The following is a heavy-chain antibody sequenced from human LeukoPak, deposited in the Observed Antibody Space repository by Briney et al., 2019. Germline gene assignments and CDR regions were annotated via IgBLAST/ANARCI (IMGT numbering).Heavy chain of an antibody. CDR2: TRNKANSYTT. Sequence: PGGSLRLSCAASGFTFSDHYMDWVRQAPGKGLEWVGRTRNKANSYTTEYSASVKGRFTISSDDSKNSLYLQMNSLKTEDAAVYYCARGLSGSYRDYDYGMDVWGQGTTVTVSS. D-gene: IGHD1-26*01. CDR1: GFTFSDHY. J-gene: IGHJ6*02. V-gene: IGHV3-72*01. CDR3: ARGLSGSYRDYDYGMDV.